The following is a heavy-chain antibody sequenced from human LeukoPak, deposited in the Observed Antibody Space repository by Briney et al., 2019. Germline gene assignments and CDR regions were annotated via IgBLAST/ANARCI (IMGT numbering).Heavy chain of an antibody. CDR3: ARGDEYSSSSSYHYYMDV. Sequence: GGSLRLSCAASGFTFTNYGMHWVRQAPGKGLEWVAVIWHDGRNKYYADSVKGRFTISRDNSKNTLYLQMNSLRAEDTAVYYCARGDEYSSSSSYHYYMDVWGKGTTVTVSS. J-gene: IGHJ6*03. V-gene: IGHV3-33*01. CDR1: GFTFTNYG. D-gene: IGHD6-6*01. CDR2: IWHDGRNK.